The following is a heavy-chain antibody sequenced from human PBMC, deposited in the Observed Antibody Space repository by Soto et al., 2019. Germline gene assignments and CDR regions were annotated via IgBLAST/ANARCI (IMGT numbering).Heavy chain of an antibody. CDR2: ISYDGNYE. CDR1: GFTFSSYG. CDR3: AKDRGRRGTGPSDY. V-gene: IGHV3-30*18. Sequence: AGGSLRLSCAASGFTFSSYGIHWVRQAPGKGLEWVAVISYDGNYENYADSVKGRFTISRDNSKNTLYLQMNSLRVEDTAVYYCAKDRGRRGTGPSDYWGQGILITVSS. J-gene: IGHJ4*02. D-gene: IGHD3-10*01.